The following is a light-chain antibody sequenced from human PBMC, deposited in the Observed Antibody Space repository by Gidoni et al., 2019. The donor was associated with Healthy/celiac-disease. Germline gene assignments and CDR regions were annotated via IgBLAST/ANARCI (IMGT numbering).Light chain of an antibody. V-gene: IGKV4-1*01. CDR1: QSVLYSSNNKNY. J-gene: IGKJ1*01. CDR3: QQYYSTPWT. Sequence: DIVMTQSPDSLAVSRGERATINCKSSQSVLYSSNNKNYLAWYQHKPGQPPQLLIYWASTRESGVPDRFRGSGSGTDFTLPISSLQAEDVAVSYCQQYYSTPWTFGQGTKVEIK. CDR2: WAS.